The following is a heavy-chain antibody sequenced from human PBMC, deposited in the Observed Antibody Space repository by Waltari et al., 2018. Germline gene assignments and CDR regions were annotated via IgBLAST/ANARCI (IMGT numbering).Heavy chain of an antibody. D-gene: IGHD3-22*01. Sequence: EVQLVQSGAEVKKPGESLKISCKGSGYSFTSYWIDWVRQLPGQGLALMGIISPGDSDTRYSPSFQGQVTISADKSISTAYLQWSSLKASDTAMYYCARHSSGAYYYDSSGYYQYWGQGTLVTVSS. CDR3: ARHSSGAYYYDSSGYYQY. CDR1: GYSFTSYW. V-gene: IGHV5-51*01. J-gene: IGHJ4*02. CDR2: ISPGDSDT.